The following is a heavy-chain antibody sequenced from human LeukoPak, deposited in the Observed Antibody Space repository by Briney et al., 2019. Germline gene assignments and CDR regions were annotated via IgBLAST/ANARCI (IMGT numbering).Heavy chain of an antibody. CDR3: ARSKDGGSYYGADAFDI. CDR1: GGTFSSYA. D-gene: IGHD1-26*01. V-gene: IGHV1-69*04. Sequence: GASVKVSCRASGGTFSSYAISWVRQAPGQGLEWMGRIIPILGIANYAQKFQGRVTITADKPTSTAYMELSSLRSEDTAVYYCARSKDGGSYYGADAFDIWGQGTMVTVSS. CDR2: IIPILGIA. J-gene: IGHJ3*02.